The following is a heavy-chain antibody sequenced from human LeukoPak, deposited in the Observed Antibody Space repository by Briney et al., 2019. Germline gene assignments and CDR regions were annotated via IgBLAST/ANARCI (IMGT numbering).Heavy chain of an antibody. V-gene: IGHV4-59*08. CDR3: ARANYFGSGRFDY. CDR1: GVSIINNY. D-gene: IGHD3-10*01. CDR2: TFFGGSS. J-gene: IGHJ4*02. Sequence: PSETLSLTCTVSGVSIINNYWHWIRQTPDKGLEWIGYTFFGGSSNYNRSLRSRITTSIDTSRSQFSLELSSVTAADTAVYFCARANYFGSGRFDYWGQGTRVTVSS.